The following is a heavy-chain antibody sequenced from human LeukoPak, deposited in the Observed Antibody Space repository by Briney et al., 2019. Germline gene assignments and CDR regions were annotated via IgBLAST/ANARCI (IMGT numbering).Heavy chain of an antibody. Sequence: ASVKVSCKASGYTFTGYYLHWVRQAPGQGFEWMGWIHPNSGGTNYAQKFQGRVTMTRDTSISTAYMELSRLRSDDTAVYYCARVRFSSPRRPYYFDYWGQGTLVTVSS. CDR3: ARVRFSSPRRPYYFDY. CDR1: GYTFTGYY. J-gene: IGHJ4*02. V-gene: IGHV1-2*02. CDR2: IHPNSGGT. D-gene: IGHD1-1*01.